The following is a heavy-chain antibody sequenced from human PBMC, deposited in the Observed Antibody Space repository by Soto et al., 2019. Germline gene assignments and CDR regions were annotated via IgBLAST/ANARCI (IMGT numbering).Heavy chain of an antibody. V-gene: IGHV1-18*01. D-gene: IGHD3-3*01. Sequence: ASVKVSCKASGYTFTSYGISWVRQAPGQGLEWMGWISAYNGNTNYAQKLQGRVTMTTDTSTSTAYMELRSLRSDDTAVYYCARDRFYDFWSGYYGPDYWGQGTLVTVSS. CDR1: GYTFTSYG. CDR3: ARDRFYDFWSGYYGPDY. CDR2: ISAYNGNT. J-gene: IGHJ4*02.